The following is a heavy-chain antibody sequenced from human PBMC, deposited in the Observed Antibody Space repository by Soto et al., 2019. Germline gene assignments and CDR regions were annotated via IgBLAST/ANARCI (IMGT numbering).Heavy chain of an antibody. CDR1: GFTFSNHG. Sequence: LRLSCAASGFTFSNHGMHWGRQAPGKGLEWVAVIWYDGSNKYYADSVKGRFTISRDNSKNTVYLQMNSLRAEDTAVYYCARDIEARRLDYWGQGTLVTVSS. V-gene: IGHV3-33*01. CDR3: ARDIEARRLDY. J-gene: IGHJ4*02. D-gene: IGHD6-6*01. CDR2: IWYDGSNK.